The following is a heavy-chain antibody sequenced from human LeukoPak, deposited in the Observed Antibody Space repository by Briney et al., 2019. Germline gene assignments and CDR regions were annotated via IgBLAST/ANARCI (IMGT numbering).Heavy chain of an antibody. J-gene: IGHJ4*02. CDR1: GFNFSGSA. CDR3: TTLYSSGYYYAADY. V-gene: IGHV3-73*01. Sequence: PGGSLRLSCAASGFNFSGSAIHWVRQASGKGLEWVGRIRSKANSYATAYAASVEGRFTISRDDSKNTAYLQMNSLKTEDTAVYYCTTLYSSGYYYAADYWGQGTLVTVSS. D-gene: IGHD3-22*01. CDR2: IRSKANSYAT.